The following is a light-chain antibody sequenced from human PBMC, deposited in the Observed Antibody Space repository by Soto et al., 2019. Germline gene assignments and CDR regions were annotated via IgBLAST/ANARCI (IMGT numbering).Light chain of an antibody. Sequence: EIVMTQSPATLSVSPGERATLSCRASQSVSSNLAWYQQKPGQAPRLLIYGASTRATGIPARFSGSWSGTEFTLTISSLQSEDFAVYYCQQYNNWPPWTFGQGTKVEIQ. J-gene: IGKJ1*01. CDR3: QQYNNWPPWT. CDR2: GAS. V-gene: IGKV3-15*01. CDR1: QSVSSN.